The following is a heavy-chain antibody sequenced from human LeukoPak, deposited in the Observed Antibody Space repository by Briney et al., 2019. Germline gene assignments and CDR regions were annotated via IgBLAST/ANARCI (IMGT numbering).Heavy chain of an antibody. Sequence: PSETLSLTCTVSGASIGSYSWTWIRQPPGRGLEWIGYIYFSGSTSYSPSLKSRVTISVDTSKNQFSLKLSSVTAADTAVYYCARLAAIGDYRRHFYMDVWGKGTTVTVSS. J-gene: IGHJ6*03. CDR3: ARLAAIGDYRRHFYMDV. CDR1: GASIGSYS. D-gene: IGHD4-17*01. V-gene: IGHV4-59*08. CDR2: IYFSGST.